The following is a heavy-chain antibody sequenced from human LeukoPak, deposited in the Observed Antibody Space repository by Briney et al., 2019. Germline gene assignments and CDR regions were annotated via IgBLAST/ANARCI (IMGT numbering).Heavy chain of an antibody. J-gene: IGHJ6*02. CDR1: GGSFSGYY. D-gene: IGHD2-2*01. CDR2: INHSGST. CDR3: ATLPIVVVPAAISYYYYSMDV. V-gene: IGHV4-34*01. Sequence: SETLSLTCAVYGGSFSGYYWSWIRQPPGKGLEWIGEINHSGSTNYNPSLKGRVTISVDTSKNQFSLKLSSVTAADTAVYYCATLPIVVVPAAISYYYYSMDVWGQGTTVTVSS.